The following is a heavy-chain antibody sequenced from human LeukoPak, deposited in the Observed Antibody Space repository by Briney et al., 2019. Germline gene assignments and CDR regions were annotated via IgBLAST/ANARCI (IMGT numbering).Heavy chain of an antibody. V-gene: IGHV1-46*01. CDR2: INPSGGST. CDR3: AREAIMITFGGVTVPIHPPDY. Sequence: GASVKVSCKASGYTFTSYYMHWVRQAPGQGLEWMGIINPSGGSTSYAQKFQGRVTMTRDTSTSTVYMELSSLRSEDTAVYYCAREAIMITFGGVTVPIHPPDYWGQGTLVTVSS. J-gene: IGHJ4*02. D-gene: IGHD3-16*02. CDR1: GYTFTSYY.